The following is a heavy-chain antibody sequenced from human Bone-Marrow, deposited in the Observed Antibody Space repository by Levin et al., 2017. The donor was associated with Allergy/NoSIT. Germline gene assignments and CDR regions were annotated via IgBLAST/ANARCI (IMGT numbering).Heavy chain of an antibody. V-gene: IGHV3-33*05. CDR1: GFTFSSYG. CDR2: IEYDGSNK. Sequence: GGSLRLSCAASGFTFSSYGIHWVRQTPGKGLEWVAVIEYDGSNKYYADSVKGRFTISRDNFKNTLYLQMNSLRAEDTALYYCARDHSGYGRFDYWGQGTLVSVSS. J-gene: IGHJ4*02. D-gene: IGHD5-12*01. CDR3: ARDHSGYGRFDY.